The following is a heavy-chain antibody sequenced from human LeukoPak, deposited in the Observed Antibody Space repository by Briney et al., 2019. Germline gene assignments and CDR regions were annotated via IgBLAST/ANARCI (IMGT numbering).Heavy chain of an antibody. J-gene: IGHJ5*02. CDR3: ARARGGSYWFDP. CDR1: GFSFSTST. D-gene: IGHD1-26*01. CDR2: INTSGNTI. V-gene: IGHV3-48*01. Sequence: GGSLRLSCAASGFSFSTSTMNWVRQAPGKGLEWISYINTSGNTIYYANSVKGRFTISRDNASNSLFLQMNSLRAEDTAVYYCARARGGSYWFDPWGQGTLVTVSS.